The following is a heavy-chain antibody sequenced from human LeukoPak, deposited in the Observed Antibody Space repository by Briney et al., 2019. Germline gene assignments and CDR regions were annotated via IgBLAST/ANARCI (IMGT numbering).Heavy chain of an antibody. CDR1: GFTFSSYA. CDR2: ISGSGGST. CDR3: AKDSLFHYGDYVVY. Sequence: PGGSLRLSCAASGFTFSSYAMSWVRQAPGKGLEWVSAISGSGGSTYYADSVKGRFTTSRDNSKNTLYLQMNSLRAEDTAVYYCAKDSLFHYGDYVVYWGQGTLVTVSS. V-gene: IGHV3-23*01. D-gene: IGHD4-17*01. J-gene: IGHJ4*02.